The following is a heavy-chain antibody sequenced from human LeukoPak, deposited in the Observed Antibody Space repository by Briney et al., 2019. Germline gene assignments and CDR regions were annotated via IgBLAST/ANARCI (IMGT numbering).Heavy chain of an antibody. D-gene: IGHD6-19*01. V-gene: IGHV4-34*01. Sequence: SETLSLTCAIYGGSFSGYYWSWIRQPPGKGLEWIGEINHSGSTNYNPSLKSRVTISVDTSKNQFSLKLSSVTAADTAVYYCARYGGWYSFDYWGQGTLVTVSS. J-gene: IGHJ4*02. CDR1: GGSFSGYY. CDR2: INHSGST. CDR3: ARYGGWYSFDY.